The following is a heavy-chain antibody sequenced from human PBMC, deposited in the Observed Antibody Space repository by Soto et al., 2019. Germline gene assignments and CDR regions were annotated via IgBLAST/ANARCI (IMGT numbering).Heavy chain of an antibody. D-gene: IGHD2-2*01. CDR2: INPNSGGT. CDR1: GYTFTGYY. CDR3: ARGQAAVPIYYYYYGMDV. V-gene: IGHV1-2*04. Sequence: QVQLVQSGAEVKKPGASVKVSCKASGYTFTGYYMHWVRQAPGQGLEWMGWINPNSGGTNYAQKFQGWVTMTRDTSISTAYMELSRLRSDDTAVYYCARGQAAVPIYYYYYGMDVWGQGTTVTVSS. J-gene: IGHJ6*02.